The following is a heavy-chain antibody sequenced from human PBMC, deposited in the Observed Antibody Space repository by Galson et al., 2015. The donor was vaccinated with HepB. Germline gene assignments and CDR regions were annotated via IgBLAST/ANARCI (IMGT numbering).Heavy chain of an antibody. D-gene: IGHD5-18*01. CDR3: AKGYGLFDS. V-gene: IGHV3-23*01. CDR1: GFAFDSHA. CDR2: ISGNGDST. Sequence: CAASGFAFDSHAMSWVRQAPGRGLEWISGISGNGDSTFYADSVKGRFTVSRDNSNNMLYRQMNSLRAEDAGLYFCAKGYGLFDSWAQGILVTVSS. J-gene: IGHJ5*01.